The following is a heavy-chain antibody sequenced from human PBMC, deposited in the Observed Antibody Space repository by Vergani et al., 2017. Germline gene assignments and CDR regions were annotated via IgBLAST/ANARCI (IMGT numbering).Heavy chain of an antibody. CDR1: GFTFSSAW. V-gene: IGHV3-15*01. Sequence: EVQPVESGGGLVKPGGSLRLSCTTSGFTFSSAWMSWVRQAPGKGLEWVARIRTKTHSETTDYAAPVKGRFTISRDDSNTTLYLQMNSLKTEDTALYYCTTPTKSELRYYFDYWGQGTLVTVSS. CDR2: IRTKTHSETT. J-gene: IGHJ4*02. CDR3: TTPTKSELRYYFDY. D-gene: IGHD3-9*01.